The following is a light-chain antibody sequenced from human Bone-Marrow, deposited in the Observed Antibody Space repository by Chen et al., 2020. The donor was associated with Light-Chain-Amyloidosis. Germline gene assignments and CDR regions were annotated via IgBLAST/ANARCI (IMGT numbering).Light chain of an antibody. Sequence: QLVLTQSPSASASLGASVKLTCILSSGHRTYPIAWHQRQPGKGPRYLMLVNQDGTHTKGDGIPDRFSGSCSGAERYLTISSLRSEDEADYYCQTWGSGFHVLFGGGTRLSVL. CDR2: VNQDGTH. CDR1: SGHRTYP. CDR3: QTWGSGFHVL. V-gene: IGLV4-69*01. J-gene: IGLJ2*01.